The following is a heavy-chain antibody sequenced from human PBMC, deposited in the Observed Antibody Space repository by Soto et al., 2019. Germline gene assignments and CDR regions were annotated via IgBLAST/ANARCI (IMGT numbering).Heavy chain of an antibody. V-gene: IGHV4-31*03. CDR3: ARVGVLAAGYGMHV. J-gene: IGHJ6*02. CDR2: IYYSGST. D-gene: IGHD6-13*01. CDR1: GGSISSGGYY. Sequence: SETLSLTCTVSGGSISSGGYYWSWIRQHPGKGLEWIGYIYYSGSTYYNPSLKSRVTISVDTSKNQFSLKLSSVTAADTAVYYCARVGVLAAGYGMHVWGQGTTVTVYS.